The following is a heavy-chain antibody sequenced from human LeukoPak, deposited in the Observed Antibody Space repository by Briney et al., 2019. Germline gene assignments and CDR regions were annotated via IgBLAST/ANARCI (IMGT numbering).Heavy chain of an antibody. Sequence: GGSLRLSCEASGFTFSTYWMSWARQAPGKGLEWVANIRQDGSAKYYLDSVKGRFTISRDNAKNSLYLQMNSLRAEDTAVYSCTRDRQGPKLYEMHVWGQGTTVTVSS. CDR1: GFTFSTYW. CDR2: IRQDGSAK. J-gene: IGHJ6*02. V-gene: IGHV3-7*01. CDR3: TRDRQGPKLYEMHV. D-gene: IGHD3-10*01.